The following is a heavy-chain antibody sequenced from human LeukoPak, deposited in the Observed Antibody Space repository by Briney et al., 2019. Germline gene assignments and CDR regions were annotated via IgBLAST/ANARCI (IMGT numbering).Heavy chain of an antibody. Sequence: GGSLRLSCAASGFTFSSYSMNWVRQAPGKGLEWVSIISSGSSAIFSADALKGRFTISRDDAKNLLYLDMNSLRAEDTAVYYCARGHTAVTRHFDFWGQGTLVTVSP. D-gene: IGHD4-17*01. V-gene: IGHV3-21*01. CDR1: GFTFSSYS. CDR3: ARGHTAVTRHFDF. J-gene: IGHJ4*02. CDR2: ISSGSSAI.